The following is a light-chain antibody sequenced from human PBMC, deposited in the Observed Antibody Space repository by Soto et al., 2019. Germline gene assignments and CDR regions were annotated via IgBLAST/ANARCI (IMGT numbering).Light chain of an antibody. CDR3: QQYGNSLFT. J-gene: IGKJ5*01. CDR1: QRITT. V-gene: IGKV3-20*01. Sequence: EIVMTQSPATLSVSPGERATLSCRASQRITTVAWYQQKPGQAPRLLMYGAPSRATGIPDRFSGSGSGTDFTLTISRLEPEDFALYFCQQYGNSLFTFGQGTRREIK. CDR2: GAP.